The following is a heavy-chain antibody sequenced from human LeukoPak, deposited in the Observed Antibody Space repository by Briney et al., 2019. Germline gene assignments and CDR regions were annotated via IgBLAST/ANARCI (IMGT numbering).Heavy chain of an antibody. D-gene: IGHD3-9*01. CDR2: IYTSGST. CDR1: GGSISSGSYY. Sequence: SQTLSLTCTVSGGSISSGSYYWSWIRQPAGKGLEWIGRIYTSGSTNYNPSLKSRVTISVDTSKNQFSLKLSSVTAADTAVYYCARNGYFDCEECYFDYWGQGTLVTVSS. J-gene: IGHJ4*02. V-gene: IGHV4-61*02. CDR3: ARNGYFDCEECYFDY.